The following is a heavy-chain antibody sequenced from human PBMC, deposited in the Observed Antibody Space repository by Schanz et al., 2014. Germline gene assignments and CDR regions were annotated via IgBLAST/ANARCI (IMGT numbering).Heavy chain of an antibody. CDR1: GFKFSIYA. D-gene: IGHD4-4*01. CDR2: ISYDGRSK. Sequence: VQVVESGGGVVQPGGSLRLSCAASGFKFSIYAMHWVRQAPGKGLEWVAVISYDGRSKDYADSVKGRFTISRDNSKNTVFLQMNSLRGEDTAVYYCASADYTNYFDYWGQGTLVTVSS. J-gene: IGHJ4*02. V-gene: IGHV3-30*04. CDR3: ASADYTNYFDY.